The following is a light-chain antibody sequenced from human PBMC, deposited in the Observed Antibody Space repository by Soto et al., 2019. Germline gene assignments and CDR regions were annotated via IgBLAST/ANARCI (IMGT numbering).Light chain of an antibody. CDR3: QHYGNSLST. CDR2: ATS. V-gene: IGKV3-20*01. CDR1: QSVSSRY. J-gene: IGKJ1*01. Sequence: EIVLTQSPGTLSLSPGDTAALSCRASQSVSSRYLAWYQQKSGQAPRLLTYATSSRATDIPDRFIXYGSGTDFTLSIDGLEPEDFAVYFCQHYGNSLSTFGQGTKVDIK.